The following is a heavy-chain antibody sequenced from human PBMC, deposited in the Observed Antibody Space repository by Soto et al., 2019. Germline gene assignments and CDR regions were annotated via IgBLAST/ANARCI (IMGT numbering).Heavy chain of an antibody. D-gene: IGHD2-15*01. CDR2: IRTNADGGTI. V-gene: IGHV3-49*03. CDR1: GFNFSEFA. CDR3: SRGLVSSP. Sequence: PGGSLRLSCTGSGFNFSEFAMSWFRQAPGKGLELVGLIRTNADGGTIEYAASVKGRFTITRDENSSIAYLQMDSLNIEDTAVYYCSRGLVSSPWGQGTLVTVSS. J-gene: IGHJ5*02.